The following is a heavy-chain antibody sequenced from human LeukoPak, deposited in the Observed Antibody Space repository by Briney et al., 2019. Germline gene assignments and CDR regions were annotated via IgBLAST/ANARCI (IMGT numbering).Heavy chain of an antibody. CDR3: ARQRLELDY. D-gene: IGHD1-1*01. CDR1: GFTFSSYW. Sequence: HPGGSLRLSCAASGFTFSSYWMSWVRQAPGKGLEWIGSIYYSGSTYYNPSLKSRVTISVDTSKNQFSLKLSSVTAADTAVYYCARQRLELDYWGQGTLVTVSS. V-gene: IGHV4-39*01. J-gene: IGHJ4*02. CDR2: IYYSGST.